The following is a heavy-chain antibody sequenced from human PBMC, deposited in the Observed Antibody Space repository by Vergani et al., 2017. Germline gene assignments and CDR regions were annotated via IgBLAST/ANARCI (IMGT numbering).Heavy chain of an antibody. Sequence: EVQLVESGGDLVQPGRSLRLSCTASGFTFGDYAMSWVRQAPGKGLEWVGFIRSKAYGGTTEYAASVKGIFTISRDDSKSIAYMQMNSLKTEDTAVYYCTTSFCSGGSCYPFDYWGQGTLVTVSS. J-gene: IGHJ4*02. V-gene: IGHV3-49*04. CDR2: IRSKAYGGTT. D-gene: IGHD2-15*01. CDR3: TTSFCSGGSCYPFDY. CDR1: GFTFGDYA.